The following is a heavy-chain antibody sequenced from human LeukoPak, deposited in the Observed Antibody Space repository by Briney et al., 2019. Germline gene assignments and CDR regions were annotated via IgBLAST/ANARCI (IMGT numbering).Heavy chain of an antibody. Sequence: PGGSLRLSCAASGLTFSSDPMNWVRQAPGKGLEWVSYISGSSGTIYYADSVKGRFTISRDNAKNSLYLQMNSLRAEDAAVYYCARWVGAAGFDYWGQGTLVTVSS. J-gene: IGHJ4*02. CDR1: GLTFSSDP. V-gene: IGHV3-48*01. D-gene: IGHD2-15*01. CDR2: ISGSSGTI. CDR3: ARWVGAAGFDY.